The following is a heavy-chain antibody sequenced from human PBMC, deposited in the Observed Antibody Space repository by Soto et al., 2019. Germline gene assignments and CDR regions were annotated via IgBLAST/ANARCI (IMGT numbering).Heavy chain of an antibody. CDR2: INHSGST. V-gene: IGHV4-34*01. J-gene: IGHJ5*02. CDR1: GGSFSGYY. D-gene: IGHD3-22*01. CDR3: ARGGYYYDSSGYRTYNWFDP. Sequence: QVQLQQWGAGLLKPSETLSLTCAVYGGSFSGYYWSWIRQPPGKGLEWIGEINHSGSTNYNPSLTSRVTISVDTSKNQFSLKLSSVTAADTAVYYCARGGYYYDSSGYRTYNWFDPWGQGTLVTVSS.